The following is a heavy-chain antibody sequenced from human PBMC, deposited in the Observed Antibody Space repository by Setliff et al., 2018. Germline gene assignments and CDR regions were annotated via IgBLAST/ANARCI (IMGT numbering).Heavy chain of an antibody. Sequence: ASVKVSCKASGHFLSSYGVTWVRQAPGQGLEWMGWVSPNTGNTYSTQKFQGRVTLTTDTSTSIAYMEVKSLTSDDTAVYYCARLVRYCTRTSCQRTPGAEYWGQGTLVTVSS. J-gene: IGHJ4*02. CDR1: GHFLSSYG. D-gene: IGHD2-2*01. CDR2: VSPNTGNT. V-gene: IGHV1-18*01. CDR3: ARLVRYCTRTSCQRTPGAEY.